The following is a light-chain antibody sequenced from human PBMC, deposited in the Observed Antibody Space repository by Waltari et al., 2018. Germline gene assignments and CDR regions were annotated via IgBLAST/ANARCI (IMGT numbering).Light chain of an antibody. Sequence: DIQMTQSPSFVSASVGDSVTITCRASHDISRWLAWFQQKPGKAPNLLIYEASYLQSGVSSRFSGSGSWTDFTLTISGLQPEDAATYYCQQANRYPMPFGGGTKVEIK. CDR1: HDISRW. CDR2: EAS. V-gene: IGKV1-12*01. J-gene: IGKJ4*01. CDR3: QQANRYPMP.